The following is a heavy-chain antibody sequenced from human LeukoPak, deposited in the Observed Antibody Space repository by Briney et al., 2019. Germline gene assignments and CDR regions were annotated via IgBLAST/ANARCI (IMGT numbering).Heavy chain of an antibody. CDR1: GYTFTGYY. V-gene: IGHV1-2*02. J-gene: IGHJ4*02. CDR3: ARGTTVVTRSVGY. CDR2: INPNSGGT. D-gene: IGHD4-23*01. Sequence: ASVKVSCKASGYTFTGYYTHWVRQAPGQGLEWMGWINPNSGGTNYAQKFQGRVTMTRDTSISTAYMELSRLRSDDTAVYYCARGTTVVTRSVGYWGQGTLVTVSS.